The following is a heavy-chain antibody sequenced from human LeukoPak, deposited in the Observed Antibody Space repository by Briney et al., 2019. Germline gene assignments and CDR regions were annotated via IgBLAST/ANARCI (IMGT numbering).Heavy chain of an antibody. Sequence: TGGSLRLSCAASGFTFSSYEMNWVRQAPGKGLVWVSRINTDGSIRNYADSVKGRFTISRDNAKNTLHLQMNSLRAEDTAVYYCARGAMPDYWGQGTLVTVSS. CDR3: ARGAMPDY. D-gene: IGHD2-2*01. J-gene: IGHJ4*02. V-gene: IGHV3-74*01. CDR2: INTDGSIR. CDR1: GFTFSSYE.